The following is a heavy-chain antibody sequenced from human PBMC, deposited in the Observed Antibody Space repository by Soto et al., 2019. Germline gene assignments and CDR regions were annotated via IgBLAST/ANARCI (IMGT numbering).Heavy chain of an antibody. CDR1: GYILTGYS. CDR3: ARGYGSSPNMELRFGMDV. V-gene: IGHV1-2*02. J-gene: IGHJ6*02. D-gene: IGHD5-18*01. CDR2: IDPNSGAT. Sequence: QVYLVQSGAEVRRPGASVKVSCTAFGYILTGYSLHWVRQAPGQGLEWMGWIDPNSGATNSAERFHGRVSTTRDTSISAAYLELSSLRSDDTAVYYCARGYGSSPNMELRFGMDVWGQGTTISVSS.